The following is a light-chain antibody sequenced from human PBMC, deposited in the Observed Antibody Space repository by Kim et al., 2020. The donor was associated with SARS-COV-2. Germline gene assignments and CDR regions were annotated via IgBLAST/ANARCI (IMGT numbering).Light chain of an antibody. CDR2: TTN. V-gene: IGLV1-47*02. J-gene: IGLJ3*02. CDR1: PSKIGSTS. Sequence: GHRGTMSCAGSPSKIGSTSVYWYQQFPRTAPKLLIYTTNQRPSGVPGRFSGSKSGTSASLAISGLRSEDEADYYCAAWDHTLSGWVFGGGTQLTVL. CDR3: AAWDHTLSGWV.